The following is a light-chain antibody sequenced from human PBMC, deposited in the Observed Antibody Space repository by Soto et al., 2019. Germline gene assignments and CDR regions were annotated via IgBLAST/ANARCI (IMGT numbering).Light chain of an antibody. V-gene: IGLV1-40*01. Sequence: QLVLTQPPSVSGAPGQRVTISCTGSSSNIGAGYDVHWYQQLPGTAPKLLIYGNSNRPSGVPDRFSGSKSGTSASLAITGLPAEDEADYYCQPYDSSLSGYVVFGGGTKLTVL. CDR2: GNS. J-gene: IGLJ2*01. CDR3: QPYDSSLSGYVV. CDR1: SSNIGAGYD.